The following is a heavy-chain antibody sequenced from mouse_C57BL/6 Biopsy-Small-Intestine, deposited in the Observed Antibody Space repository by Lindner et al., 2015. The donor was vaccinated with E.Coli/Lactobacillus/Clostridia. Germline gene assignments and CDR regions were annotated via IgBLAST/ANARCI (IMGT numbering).Heavy chain of an antibody. CDR1: GYTFTNFG. D-gene: IGHD2-12*01. CDR3: TRGNGPRLIVVAPFDF. CDR2: INTYNGAI. Sequence: SVKVSCKASGYTFTNFGISWVRQAPGQGLEWMGWINTYNGAIEYAQTFQGRVTMTTDTATSTAYMELRNLRSDDTATYYCTRGNGPRLIVVAPFDFWGQGTLVTVSS. J-gene: IGHJ4*01. V-gene: IGHV14-4*02.